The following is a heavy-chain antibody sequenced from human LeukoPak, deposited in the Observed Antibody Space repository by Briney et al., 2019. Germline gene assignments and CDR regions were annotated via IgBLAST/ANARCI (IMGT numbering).Heavy chain of an antibody. CDR1: GFTFSAYT. Sequence: GGSLRLSCAASGFTFSAYTMNWVRQAPGKGLEWVSYISTNSRTISYADSVKGRFTISRDNAKNSLFLQMNSLRAENTAVYYCARDGGSYNFDIWGQGTMVTVSS. V-gene: IGHV3-48*01. D-gene: IGHD1-1*01. CDR3: ARDGGSYNFDI. J-gene: IGHJ3*02. CDR2: ISTNSRTI.